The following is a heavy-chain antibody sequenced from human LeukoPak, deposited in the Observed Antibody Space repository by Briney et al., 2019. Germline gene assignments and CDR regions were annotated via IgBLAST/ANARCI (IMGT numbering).Heavy chain of an antibody. J-gene: IGHJ4*02. D-gene: IGHD3-9*01. CDR1: GFTFSSYS. CDR3: AKDSVEDILTGYYGY. Sequence: GGSLRLSCAASGFTFSSYSMNWVRRAPGKGLEWVSSISSSSSYIYYADSVKGRFTISRDNAKNSLYLQMNSLRAEDTAVYYCAKDSVEDILTGYYGYWGQGTLVTVSS. V-gene: IGHV3-21*01. CDR2: ISSSSSYI.